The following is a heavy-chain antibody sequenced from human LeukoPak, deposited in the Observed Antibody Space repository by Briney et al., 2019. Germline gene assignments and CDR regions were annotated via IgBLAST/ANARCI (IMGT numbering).Heavy chain of an antibody. CDR3: SRDMGVAAAAKYIFDY. CDR2: ISYDGSNK. V-gene: IGHV3-30-3*01. D-gene: IGHD6-13*01. CDR1: GFTFSNYA. Sequence: TGGSLRLSCAASGFTFSNYAMHWVRQAPGKGLEWVAVISYDGSNKYYADSVRGRFTVSRDNSKNTLSLQMNSLRVEDTALYSCSRDMGVAAAAKYIFDYWGQGTLVTVAS. J-gene: IGHJ4*02.